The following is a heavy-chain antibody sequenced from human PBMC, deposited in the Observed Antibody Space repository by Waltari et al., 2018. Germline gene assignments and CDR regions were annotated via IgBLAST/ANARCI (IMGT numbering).Heavy chain of an antibody. J-gene: IGHJ3*01. CDR2: VEPEDGET. D-gene: IGHD3-10*01. Sequence: EVQLLQSGTELKKPGSTVKISCQVSGYRFTDYYIHWVQQAPGKGPQWMGLVEPEDGETIDAERFQGRVTITVDTSTETAFMELSSLTSDDTAVYYCVTALGDRSSASRPFDVWGLGTLITVSS. CDR1: GYRFTDYY. V-gene: IGHV1-69-2*01. CDR3: VTALGDRSSASRPFDV.